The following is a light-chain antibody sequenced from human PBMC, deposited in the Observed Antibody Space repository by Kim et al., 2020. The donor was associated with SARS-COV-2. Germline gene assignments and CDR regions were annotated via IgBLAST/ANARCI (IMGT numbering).Light chain of an antibody. CDR3: QNYDTAPWT. CDR1: QDIKNY. V-gene: IGKV1-27*01. Sequence: ASVGGRVTITCRASQDIKNYVAWYQQKPGKVPEVLIYAASTLQSGVPSRFSGSGSGTTFTLTINTLQPEDVATYYCQNYDTAPWTFGQGTKVDI. J-gene: IGKJ1*01. CDR2: AAS.